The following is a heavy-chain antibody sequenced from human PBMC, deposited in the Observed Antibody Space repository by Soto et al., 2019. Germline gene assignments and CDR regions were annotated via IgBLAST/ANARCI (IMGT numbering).Heavy chain of an antibody. CDR1: GFTFYNYA. CDR2: ISGGGDGT. V-gene: IGHV3-23*01. Sequence: EVQLLESGGGLVRPGGSLRLSCAASGFTFYNYAMNWVRQAPGKGLEWVSTISGGGDGTYYADSVKGRFTISRDNYRNAVYLQMNSLRAEDTAVYYCAKKGLGSLATYCTTGDCHYAFDVWGQGTLVTVSS. CDR3: AKKGLGSLATYCTTGDCHYAFDV. J-gene: IGHJ3*01. D-gene: IGHD2-8*01.